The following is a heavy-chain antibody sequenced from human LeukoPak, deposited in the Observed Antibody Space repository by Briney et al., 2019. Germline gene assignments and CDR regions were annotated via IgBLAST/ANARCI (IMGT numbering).Heavy chain of an antibody. D-gene: IGHD3-9*01. V-gene: IGHV1-18*01. CDR2: ISAYNGNT. CDR1: GYTFTSYG. Sequence: GASVKVSCKASGYTFTSYGISWVRQAPGQGLEWMGWISAYNGNTNYAQKLQGRVTMTTDTSTTTAYMELRSLRSDDTAVYYCARGLRYFDWLFSPFDYWGQGTLVTVSS. CDR3: ARGLRYFDWLFSPFDY. J-gene: IGHJ4*02.